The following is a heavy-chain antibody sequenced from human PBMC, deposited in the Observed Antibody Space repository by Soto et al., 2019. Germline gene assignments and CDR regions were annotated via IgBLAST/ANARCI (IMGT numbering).Heavy chain of an antibody. V-gene: IGHV4-59*01. D-gene: IGHD2-21*02. Sequence: PSVTLSITCTVSGGSSSGYFWSWILQPPGKGLEWIGYMYNTGSTVYNPSFKSRVTISVDTSKNQFSLKLNSVTAADTAVYCCARDLWGYCGTDCYPLDVWGQGTTVT. CDR1: GGSSSGYF. CDR2: MYNTGST. CDR3: ARDLWGYCGTDCYPLDV. J-gene: IGHJ6*02.